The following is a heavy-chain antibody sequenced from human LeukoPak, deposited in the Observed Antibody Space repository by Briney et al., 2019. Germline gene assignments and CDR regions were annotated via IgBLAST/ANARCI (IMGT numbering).Heavy chain of an antibody. V-gene: IGHV3-30-3*01. D-gene: IGHD5-18*01. CDR2: ISHDGSKN. CDR1: GFTFSDFN. Sequence: GGSLRLSCAASGFTFSDFNFHWVRQAPGKELEWMAFISHDGSKNQHADSVKGRFTISRDNSKSTLYLQMNSLRIEDTAVYYCVREGIELGSAFDIWGQGTVVTVSS. CDR3: VREGIELGSAFDI. J-gene: IGHJ3*02.